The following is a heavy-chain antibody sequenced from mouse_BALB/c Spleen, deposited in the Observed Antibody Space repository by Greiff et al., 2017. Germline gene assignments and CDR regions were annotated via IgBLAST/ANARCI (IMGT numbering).Heavy chain of an antibody. J-gene: IGHJ4*01. CDR2: IYPGNSDT. V-gene: IGHV1-5*01. CDR3: TRRDYYYGSSSYAMDY. Sequence: VQLKQSGTVLARPGASVKMSCKASGYTFTSYWMHWVKQRPGQGLEWIGAIYPGNSDTSYNQKFKGKAKLTAVTSTSTAYMELSSLTNEDSAVYYCTRRDYYYGSSSYAMDYWGQGTSVTVSS. D-gene: IGHD1-1*01. CDR1: GYTFTSYW.